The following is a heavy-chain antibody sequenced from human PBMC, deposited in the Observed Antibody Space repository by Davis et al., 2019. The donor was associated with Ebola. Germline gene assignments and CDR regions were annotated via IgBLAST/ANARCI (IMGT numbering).Heavy chain of an antibody. CDR3: ARHRFLDAPFDP. Sequence: MPSETLSLTCTVSGGSISSYYWGWIRQPPGKGLEWIGSIYYSGSTYYNPSLKSRVTISVDTSKNQFSLKLSSVTAADTAVYYCARHRFLDAPFDPWGQGTLVTVSS. CDR2: IYYSGST. D-gene: IGHD2/OR15-2a*01. J-gene: IGHJ5*02. CDR1: GGSISSYY. V-gene: IGHV4-39*01.